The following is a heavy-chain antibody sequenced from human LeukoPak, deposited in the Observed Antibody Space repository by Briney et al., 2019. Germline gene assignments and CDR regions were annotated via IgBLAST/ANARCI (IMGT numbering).Heavy chain of an antibody. Sequence: SETLSLTCAVYGGSFSGYYWSWIRQPPGKGLEWIGEINHSGSTNYNPSLKSRVTISVDTSKNQFSLKLSSVTAADTAVYYCPRGYYYYMDVWGKGTTATVSS. CDR3: PRGYYYYMDV. CDR1: GGSFSGYY. CDR2: INHSGST. V-gene: IGHV4-34*01. J-gene: IGHJ6*03.